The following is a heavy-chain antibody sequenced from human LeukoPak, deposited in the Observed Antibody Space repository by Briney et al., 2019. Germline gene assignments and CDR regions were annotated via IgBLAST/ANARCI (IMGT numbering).Heavy chain of an antibody. CDR1: GFTFSSYA. CDR2: ISGSGGST. J-gene: IGHJ4*02. V-gene: IGHV3-23*01. D-gene: IGHD3-22*01. CDR3: ARGAVSGMVITVPNDY. Sequence: GGSLRLSCAASGFTFSSYAMSWVRQAPGKGLEWVSAISGSGGSTYYADSVKGRFTISRDNSKNTPYLQMNSLRAEDTAVYYCARGAVSGMVITVPNDYWGQGTLVTVSS.